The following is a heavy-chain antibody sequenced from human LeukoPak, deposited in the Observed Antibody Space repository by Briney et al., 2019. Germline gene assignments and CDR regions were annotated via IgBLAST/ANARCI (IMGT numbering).Heavy chain of an antibody. Sequence: GGSLRLSCAASGFTFSSYTMHWVRQAPGKGLEWMSLISYHENNKYYADSVKGRFTISRDNSKNTLYLQMNSLRADDTAVYYCAREARPDAFDIWGQGTMVTVSS. CDR3: AREARPDAFDI. J-gene: IGHJ3*02. V-gene: IGHV3-30-3*01. CDR2: ISYHENNK. CDR1: GFTFSSYT.